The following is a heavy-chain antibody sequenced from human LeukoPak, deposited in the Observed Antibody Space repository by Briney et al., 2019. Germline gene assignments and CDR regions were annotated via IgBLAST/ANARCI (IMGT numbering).Heavy chain of an antibody. Sequence: PGRSLRLSCAASGFTFSSYGMHWVRQAPGKGLEWVAVIWYDGSNKYYADSVKGRFTISRDNSKNTLYLQMNSLRAEDTAVYYCARDSFETTYYYYGMDVWGQGTTVTVSS. V-gene: IGHV3-33*01. CDR2: IWYDGSNK. J-gene: IGHJ6*02. CDR3: ARDSFETTYYYYGMDV. D-gene: IGHD3-16*01. CDR1: GFTFSSYG.